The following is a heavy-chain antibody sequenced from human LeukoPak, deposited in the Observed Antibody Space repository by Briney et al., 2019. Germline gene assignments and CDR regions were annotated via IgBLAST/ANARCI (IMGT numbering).Heavy chain of an antibody. Sequence: GESLKISCKGSGYSFTSYWIGWVRQMPGKGLERMGIIYPGDSDTRYSPSFQGQVTISADKSISTAYLQWSSLKASDTAMYYCASVAYYDFWSGDFDYWGQGTLVTVSS. CDR1: GYSFTSYW. CDR2: IYPGDSDT. V-gene: IGHV5-51*01. D-gene: IGHD3-3*01. J-gene: IGHJ4*02. CDR3: ASVAYYDFWSGDFDY.